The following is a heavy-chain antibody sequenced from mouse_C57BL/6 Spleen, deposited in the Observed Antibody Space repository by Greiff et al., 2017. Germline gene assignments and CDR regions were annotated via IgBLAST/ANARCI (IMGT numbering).Heavy chain of an antibody. CDR1: GYAFTNYL. D-gene: IGHD1-1*01. CDR3: AREGTVVRYFDV. Sequence: QVQLQQSGAELVRPGTSVKVSCKASGYAFTNYLIEWVKQRPGQGLEWIGVINPGSGGTNYNEKFKGKATLTADKSSSTAYLQLSSLTSEDSAVYFCAREGTVVRYFDVRGTGTTVTVSS. V-gene: IGHV1-54*01. J-gene: IGHJ1*03. CDR2: INPGSGGT.